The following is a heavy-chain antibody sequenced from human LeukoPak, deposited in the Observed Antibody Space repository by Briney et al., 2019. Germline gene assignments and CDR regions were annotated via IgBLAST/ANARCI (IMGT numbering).Heavy chain of an antibody. CDR3: ARESGRIFRGLDP. Sequence: GSLRLSCAASGFTFSSYSMKWGRQPPGKGVEGIGEINHSGSTNYNPSLKSRVTISVDTSKNQFSLKLSSVTAADTAVYYCARESGRIFRGLDPWGQGTLVTVSS. CDR1: GFTFSSYS. CDR2: INHSGST. D-gene: IGHD2-15*01. V-gene: IGHV4-34*01. J-gene: IGHJ5*02.